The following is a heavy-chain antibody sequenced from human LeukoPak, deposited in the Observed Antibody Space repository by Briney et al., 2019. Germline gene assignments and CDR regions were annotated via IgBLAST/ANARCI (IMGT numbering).Heavy chain of an antibody. CDR1: GGSISSSGYY. Sequence: SETLSLTCTVSGGSISSSGYYWGWIRQPPGKGLEWIASIYYSGSTYYNPSLKSRVTISVDTSKNQLSLKLSSLNAADTAVYYCARHEYSGSYYGLSWFDPWGQGTLVTVSS. D-gene: IGHD1-26*01. V-gene: IGHV4-39*01. J-gene: IGHJ5*02. CDR3: ARHEYSGSYYGLSWFDP. CDR2: IYYSGST.